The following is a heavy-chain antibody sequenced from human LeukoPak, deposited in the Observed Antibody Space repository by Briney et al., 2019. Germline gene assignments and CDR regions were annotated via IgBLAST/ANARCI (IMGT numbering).Heavy chain of an antibody. V-gene: IGHV1-46*01. J-gene: IGHJ5*02. Sequence: ASVKVSCKASGYTFTSYYMHWVRQAPGQGLEWMGIINPSGGSTSYAQKFQGRVTMTRDMSTSTVYMELSSLRSEDTAVYYCARDLSWFGESYDYDNWFDPWGQGALVTVSS. D-gene: IGHD3-10*01. CDR1: GYTFTSYY. CDR3: ARDLSWFGESYDYDNWFDP. CDR2: INPSGGST.